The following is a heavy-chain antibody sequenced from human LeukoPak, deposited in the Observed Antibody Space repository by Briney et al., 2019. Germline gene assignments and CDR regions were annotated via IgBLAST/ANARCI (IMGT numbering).Heavy chain of an antibody. CDR1: GFTFSSYS. V-gene: IGHV3-48*04. Sequence: SGGSLRLSCAASGFTFSSYSMNWVRQAPGKGLEWVSYISSSSSTIYYADSVKGRFTISRDNAKNSLYLQMNSLRAEDTAVYYCARTRVPEALGDYYYGMDVWGQGTTVTVSS. D-gene: IGHD3-10*01. CDR3: ARTRVPEALGDYYYGMDV. CDR2: ISSSSSTI. J-gene: IGHJ6*02.